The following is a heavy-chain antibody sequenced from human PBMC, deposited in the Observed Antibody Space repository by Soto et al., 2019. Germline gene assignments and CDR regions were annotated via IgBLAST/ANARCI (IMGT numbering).Heavy chain of an antibody. CDR1: GGTFSSYA. CDR3: ARESYCGGDCYFDY. V-gene: IGHV1-69*12. J-gene: IGHJ4*02. CDR2: IIPIFGTA. D-gene: IGHD2-21*02. Sequence: QVQLVQSGAEVKKPGSSVKVSCKASGGTFSSYAISWVRQAPGQGLEWMGGIIPIFGTANYAQKFQGRVTITADESTSTAYMELSSLRSEDTAVYYCARESYCGGDCYFDYWGQGTLVTVSS.